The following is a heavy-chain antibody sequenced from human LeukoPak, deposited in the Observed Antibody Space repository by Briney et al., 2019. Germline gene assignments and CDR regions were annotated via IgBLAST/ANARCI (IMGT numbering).Heavy chain of an antibody. Sequence: PGGSLRLSCAASGFTFSTYSMNWVRQAPGKGLEWVSYISRSSSIIHYADSVEGRFTISRDNAKNSLYLQMNSLRAEDTAVYYCARDRSGLGKDYDSSGAIDYWGQGTLVTVSS. V-gene: IGHV3-48*01. D-gene: IGHD3-22*01. CDR1: GFTFSTYS. CDR3: ARDRSGLGKDYDSSGAIDY. J-gene: IGHJ4*02. CDR2: ISRSSSII.